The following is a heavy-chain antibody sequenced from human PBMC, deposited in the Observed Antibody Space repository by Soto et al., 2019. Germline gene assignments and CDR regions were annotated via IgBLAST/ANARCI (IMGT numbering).Heavy chain of an antibody. Sequence: EVQLVESGGGLVQPGGSLRLSCAASGFTFRSYSMNWVRQAPGKGLEWVSYISSSSSTIYYAGSVKGRFTISRDNAKNSLYLQMNSLRDEDTAVYYCARDYYDSSGYFFGAYYFDYWGQGTLVTVSS. J-gene: IGHJ4*02. CDR2: ISSSSSTI. D-gene: IGHD3-22*01. CDR3: ARDYYDSSGYFFGAYYFDY. CDR1: GFTFRSYS. V-gene: IGHV3-48*02.